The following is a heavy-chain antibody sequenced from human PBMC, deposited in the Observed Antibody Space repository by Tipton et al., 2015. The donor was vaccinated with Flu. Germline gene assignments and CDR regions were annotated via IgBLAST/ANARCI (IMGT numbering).Heavy chain of an antibody. CDR1: GGSISSYY. V-gene: IGHV4-4*07. Sequence: TLSLTCTVSGGSISSYYWSWIRQPAGKGLEWIGRIYTSGSTNYNPSLKSRVTMSVDTSKNQFSLKLSSVTAADTAVYYCARDPGIAVAGRNWFDPWGQGTLVTVSS. CDR2: IYTSGST. CDR3: ARDPGIAVAGRNWFDP. D-gene: IGHD6-19*01. J-gene: IGHJ5*02.